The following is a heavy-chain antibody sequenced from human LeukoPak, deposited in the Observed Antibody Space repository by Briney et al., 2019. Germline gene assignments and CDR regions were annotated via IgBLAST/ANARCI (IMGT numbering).Heavy chain of an antibody. CDR1: GFTVSRNY. Sequence: GGSLRLSCAASGFTVSRNYMTWVRQAPGKGLEWVSVVYSNNSTYYADSVKGRFTISRDSSNNTRYLQMNSLRVEDTAIYYCARGITMMIVAPGYWGQGTLVTVSS. CDR3: ARGITMMIVAPGY. J-gene: IGHJ4*02. D-gene: IGHD3-22*01. CDR2: VYSNNST. V-gene: IGHV3-53*01.